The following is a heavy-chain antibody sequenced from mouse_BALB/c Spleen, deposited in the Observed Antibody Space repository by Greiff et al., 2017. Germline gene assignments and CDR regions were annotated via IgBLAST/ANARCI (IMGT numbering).Heavy chain of an antibody. Sequence: QVQLKQSGPGLVAPSQSLSITCTVSGFSLTSYGVHWVRQPPGKGLEWLGVIWAGGSTNYNSALMSRLSISKDNSKSQVFLKMNSLQTDDTAMYYCARGGNYGGDYYAMDYWGQGTSVTVSS. D-gene: IGHD2-1*01. CDR2: IWAGGST. CDR1: GFSLTSYG. V-gene: IGHV2-9*02. CDR3: ARGGNYGGDYYAMDY. J-gene: IGHJ4*01.